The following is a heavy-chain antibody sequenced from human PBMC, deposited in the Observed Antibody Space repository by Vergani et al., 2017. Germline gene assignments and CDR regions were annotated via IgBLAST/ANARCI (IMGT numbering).Heavy chain of an antibody. J-gene: IGHJ4*02. CDR2: IRYDGSNK. V-gene: IGHV3-30*02. CDR1: GFTFSSYG. D-gene: IGHD2-8*02. CDR3: VNICTGLDY. Sequence: QVQLVESGGGVVQPGGSLRLSCAASGFTFSSYGMHWVRQAPGKGLEWVAFIRYDGSNKYYADSVKGRFTISRDNSKNTLYLQMNSLRAEDTAVYYCVNICTGLDYWGQGTLVTVSS.